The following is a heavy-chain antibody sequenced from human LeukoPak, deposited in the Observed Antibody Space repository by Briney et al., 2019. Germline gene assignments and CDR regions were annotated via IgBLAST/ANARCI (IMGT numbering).Heavy chain of an antibody. V-gene: IGHV1-46*01. D-gene: IGHD3-22*01. CDR1: GYTFTSYY. CDR3: ARGDVLDSSVYNWFDP. CDR2: INPSGGST. Sequence: ASVKVSCKTSGYTFTSYYMHWVRQAPGQGLEWMGIINPSGGSTTYAQKFQGRVTMTRDTSMSTVYMELSSLRSEDTALYYCARGDVLDSSVYNWFDPWGQGTLVIVSS. J-gene: IGHJ5*02.